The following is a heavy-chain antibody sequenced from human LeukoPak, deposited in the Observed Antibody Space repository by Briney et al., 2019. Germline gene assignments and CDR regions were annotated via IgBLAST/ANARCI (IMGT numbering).Heavy chain of an antibody. D-gene: IGHD2/OR15-2a*01. Sequence: GGSLRLSCAASRFTFSSYNMNWVRQAPGKGLEWVAYISSSSALIYYADSVKGRFTISRDNAKNSLYLQMSSLRAEDTAVYYCTRGISYTMNIWGQGTTVTVSS. CDR3: TRGISYTMNI. CDR1: RFTFSSYN. V-gene: IGHV3-48*01. CDR2: ISSSSALI. J-gene: IGHJ6*02.